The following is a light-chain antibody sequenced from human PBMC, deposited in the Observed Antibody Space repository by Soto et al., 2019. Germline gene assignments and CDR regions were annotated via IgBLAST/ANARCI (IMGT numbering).Light chain of an antibody. CDR1: QSVSSSY. CDR2: ATS. V-gene: IGKV3-20*01. Sequence: EIVLTQSPGTLSLSSGESATLSCRASQSVSSSYLAWYQQKPGQAPRLLVYATSSRATGIPDRFSGSGSGTDFTLTISRLEPEDFAVYYGQQYGSSSFTFGQGTKLEIK. J-gene: IGKJ2*01. CDR3: QQYGSSSFT.